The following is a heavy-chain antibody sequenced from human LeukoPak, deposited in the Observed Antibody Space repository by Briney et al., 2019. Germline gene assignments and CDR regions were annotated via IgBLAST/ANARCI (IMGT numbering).Heavy chain of an antibody. Sequence: VASVKVSCKASGGTFSSYAISWVRQAPGQGLEWMGGIIPIFGTANYAQKFQGRVTITTDESTSTAYMELSSLRSEETAVYYCASGEVVASRPFFDYWGQGTLVTVSS. CDR3: ASGEVVASRPFFDY. J-gene: IGHJ4*02. CDR1: GGTFSSYA. D-gene: IGHD2-15*01. CDR2: IIPIFGTA. V-gene: IGHV1-69*05.